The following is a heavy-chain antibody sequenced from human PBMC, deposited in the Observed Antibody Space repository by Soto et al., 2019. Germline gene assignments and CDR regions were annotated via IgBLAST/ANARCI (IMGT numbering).Heavy chain of an antibody. CDR2: IDPSDSQT. Sequence: GESLKISCKGSGYSFAGYWITWVRQKPGKGLEWMGRIDPSDSQTYYSPSFRGHVTISATKSITTVFLQRSSLRASDTAMYYCARQIYDSDTGPNFQYYFDSWGQGTPVTVSS. CDR1: GYSFAGYW. D-gene: IGHD3-22*01. V-gene: IGHV5-10-1*01. J-gene: IGHJ4*02. CDR3: ARQIYDSDTGPNFQYYFDS.